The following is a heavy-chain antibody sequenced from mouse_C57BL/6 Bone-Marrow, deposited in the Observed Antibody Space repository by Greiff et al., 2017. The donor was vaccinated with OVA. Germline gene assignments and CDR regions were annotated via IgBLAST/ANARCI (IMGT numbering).Heavy chain of an antibody. CDR2: IYPSDSET. V-gene: IGHV1-61*01. D-gene: IGHD2-10*02. J-gene: IGHJ2*01. CDR1: GYTFTSYW. CDR3: ARRLYGYYFDY. Sequence: VQLQQPGAELVRPGSSVKLSCKASGYTFTSYWMDWVKQRPGQGLEWIGNIYPSDSETHYNQKFKDKATLTVDKSSSTAYMQLSSLTSEDSAVYYCARRLYGYYFDYWGQGTTLTVSS.